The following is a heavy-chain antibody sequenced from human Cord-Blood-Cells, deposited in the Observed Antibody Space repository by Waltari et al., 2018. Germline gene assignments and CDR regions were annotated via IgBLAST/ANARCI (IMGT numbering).Heavy chain of an antibody. CDR1: GFTFSSYA. CDR2: ISYDGRNK. CDR3: ARGGFDDDAFDI. J-gene: IGHJ3*02. Sequence: QVQLVESGGGVVQPGRSLRLSCAASGFTFSSYAMHWVRQAPGKGLEWVAVISYDGRNKYYADSVKGRFTISRDNSKNTLYLQMNSLRAEDTAVYYCARGGFDDDAFDIWGQGTMVTVSS. D-gene: IGHD3-9*01. V-gene: IGHV3-30*04.